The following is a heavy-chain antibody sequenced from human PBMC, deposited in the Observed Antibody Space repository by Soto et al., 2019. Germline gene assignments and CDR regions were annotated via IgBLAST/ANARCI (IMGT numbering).Heavy chain of an antibody. J-gene: IGHJ3*02. CDR1: GGSFSSNGYD. CDR3: ARVRYDVVTASSSAAFDI. Sequence: QVQLQESGPGLVKPSQTLSLTCSVSGGSFSSNGYDWSWIRQHPGKGLEWIVYIYHTASTNNNPSLKSRVTMSLDTSKNQFSLKLTSVTAADTAVYYCARVRYDVVTASSSAAFDIWGQGTMVTVSS. V-gene: IGHV4-31*03. CDR2: IYHTAST. D-gene: IGHD2-21*02.